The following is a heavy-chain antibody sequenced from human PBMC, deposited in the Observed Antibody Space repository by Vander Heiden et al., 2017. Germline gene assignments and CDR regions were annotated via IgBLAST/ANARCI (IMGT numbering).Heavy chain of an antibody. CDR2: NNLSGGT. V-gene: IGHV4-34*01. J-gene: IGHJ4*02. Sequence: QVQLQQWGAGLLRPSETLSLTCAVYGGSFSGYYWSWVRQPPGKGLEWIGENNLSGGTNYNPSLKSRVTISVDTSKNQFSLKVNSVTAADTAVYYCARDYGSSSDWGQGTLVTVSS. CDR1: GGSFSGYY. D-gene: IGHD6-6*01. CDR3: ARDYGSSSD.